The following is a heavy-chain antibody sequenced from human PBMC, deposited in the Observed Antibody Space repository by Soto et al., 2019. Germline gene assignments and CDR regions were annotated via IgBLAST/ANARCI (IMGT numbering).Heavy chain of an antibody. CDR2: IIPIFGTA. CDR3: ARSTVLRFLEWSHYGMDV. V-gene: IGHV1-69*13. CDR1: GGTFSSYA. J-gene: IGHJ6*02. Sequence: VASVKVSCKASGGTFSSYAISWVRQAPGQGLEWMGGIIPIFGTANYAQKFQGRVTITADESTSTAYMELSSLRSEDTAVYYCARSTVLRFLEWSHYGMDVWGQGTTVTVSS. D-gene: IGHD3-3*01.